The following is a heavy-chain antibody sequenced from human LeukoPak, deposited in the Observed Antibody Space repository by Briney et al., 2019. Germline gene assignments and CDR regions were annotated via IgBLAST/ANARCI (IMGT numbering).Heavy chain of an antibody. J-gene: IGHJ4*02. D-gene: IGHD3-10*01. V-gene: IGHV6-1*01. Sequence: SQTLSLTCAISGDSVSSNSAAWNWIRQSPSRGLEWLGRTYYRSKWYNDYAVFVESRITINTGTSKNQFSLQLNSVTPEDTAVYYCARTVRGVISVDYWGQGTLVTVSS. CDR1: GDSVSSNSAA. CDR3: ARTVRGVISVDY. CDR2: TYYRSKWYN.